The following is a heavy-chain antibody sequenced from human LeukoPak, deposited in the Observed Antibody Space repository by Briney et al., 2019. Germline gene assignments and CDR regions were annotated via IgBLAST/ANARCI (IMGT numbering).Heavy chain of an antibody. J-gene: IGHJ5*02. Sequence: KPSETLSLTCTVSGVSISSYYWSWIRQPPGKGLEWIGYIHYSGSTNYNPSLKSRVTISVDTSKNQFSLKLSSVTAADTAVYYCASITMVRGVTTKPRRFDPWGQGTLVTVSS. CDR1: GVSISSYY. CDR2: IHYSGST. CDR3: ASITMVRGVTTKPRRFDP. V-gene: IGHV4-59*12. D-gene: IGHD3-10*01.